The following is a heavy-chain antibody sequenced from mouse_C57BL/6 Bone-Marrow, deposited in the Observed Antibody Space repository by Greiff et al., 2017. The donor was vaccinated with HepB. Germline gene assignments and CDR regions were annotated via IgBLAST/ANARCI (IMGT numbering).Heavy chain of an antibody. CDR2: INSDGGST. Sequence: DVHLVESGGGLVQPGESLKLSCESNEYEFPSHDMSWVRKTPEKRLELVAAINSDGGSTYYPDTMERRFIISRDNTKKTLYLQMSSLRSEDTALYYCARHRRFTTVVAGDYWGQGTSVTVSS. V-gene: IGHV5-2*01. J-gene: IGHJ4*01. CDR1: EYEFPSHD. CDR3: ARHRRFTTVVAGDY. D-gene: IGHD1-1*01.